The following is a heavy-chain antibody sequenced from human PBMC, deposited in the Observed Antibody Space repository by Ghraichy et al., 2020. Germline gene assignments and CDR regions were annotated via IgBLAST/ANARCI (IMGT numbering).Heavy chain of an antibody. J-gene: IGHJ4*02. D-gene: IGHD5-24*01. CDR2: ISGSGGST. CDR1: GFTFSSYA. CDR3: AKGRDGYNYYYFDY. Sequence: GESLNISCAASGFTFSSYAMSWVRQAPGKGLEWVSAISGSGGSTYYADSVKDRFTISRDNSKNTLYLQMNSLRAEDTAVYYCAKGRDGYNYYYFDYWGQGTLVTVSS. V-gene: IGHV3-23*01.